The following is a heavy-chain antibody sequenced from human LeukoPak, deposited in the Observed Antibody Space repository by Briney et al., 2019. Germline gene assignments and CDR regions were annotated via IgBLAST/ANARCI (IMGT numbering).Heavy chain of an antibody. CDR1: GGSFSGYY. Sequence: SETLSLTCAAYGGSFSGYYWSWIRQPPGKGLEWIGEINHSGSTNYNPSLKSRVTISVDTSKNQFSLKLSSVTAADTAVYYCARASYYYDSSGYYYFRLGRSFDYWGQGTLVTVSS. D-gene: IGHD3-22*01. J-gene: IGHJ4*02. V-gene: IGHV4-34*01. CDR2: INHSGST. CDR3: ARASYYYDSSGYYYFRLGRSFDY.